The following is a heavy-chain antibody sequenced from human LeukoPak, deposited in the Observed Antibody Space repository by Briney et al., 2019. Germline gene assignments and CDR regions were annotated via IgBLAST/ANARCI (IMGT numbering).Heavy chain of an antibody. CDR2: ISDSGGST. D-gene: IGHD6-13*01. Sequence: GGSLRLSCAASGFTFSSYAMSWVRQAQGKGLEWVSGISDSGGSTYYADSVKGRFTISRDNSKNTLYLQMNSLRAEDTAVYYCAKDRVKINPIAAAYYFDYWGQGTLVTVSS. V-gene: IGHV3-23*01. CDR3: AKDRVKINPIAAAYYFDY. J-gene: IGHJ4*02. CDR1: GFTFSSYA.